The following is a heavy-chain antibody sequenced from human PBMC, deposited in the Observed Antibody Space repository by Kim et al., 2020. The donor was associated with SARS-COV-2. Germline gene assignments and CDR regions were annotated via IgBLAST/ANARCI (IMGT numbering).Heavy chain of an antibody. V-gene: IGHV3-21*06. Sequence: GGSLGLSCAASGFSLSSYSMNWVRQAPGKGLEWVSSINSISSHKYYADSVRGRFTISRDNARNSLYLQLNSLRAEDTAVYYCARGNFYNISSRISAYNWFDPWGQGTLVTVSS. CDR2: INSISSHK. D-gene: IGHD2-2*01. CDR1: GFSLSSYS. J-gene: IGHJ5*02. CDR3: ARGNFYNISSRISAYNWFDP.